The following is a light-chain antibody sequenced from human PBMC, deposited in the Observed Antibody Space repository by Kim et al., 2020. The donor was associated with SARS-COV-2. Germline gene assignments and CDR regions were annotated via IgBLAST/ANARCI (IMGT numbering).Light chain of an antibody. J-gene: IGKJ1*01. CDR3: QQSYTFPRT. CDR2: AAS. Sequence: ASVGDRVTITCRTSQRISSSLNWYQQKPGTAPKLLIYAASGLQSGVPSRFSGSGPGTDFTLTINGLQPEDFATYFCQQSYTFPRTFGQGTKVDIK. V-gene: IGKV1-39*01. CDR1: QRISSS.